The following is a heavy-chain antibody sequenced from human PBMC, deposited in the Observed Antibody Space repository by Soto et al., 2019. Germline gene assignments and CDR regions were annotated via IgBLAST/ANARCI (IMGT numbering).Heavy chain of an antibody. CDR2: IDHSGYT. CDR3: ARVRDWFAP. J-gene: IGHJ5*02. Sequence: PSETLSLTCAVYGGSFSGYYWNWIRQPPGKGLEWIGEIDHSGYTNYNPSLKSRGTISVETSKNQFSLRLSSVTDPDTAVYYCARVRDWFAPWGKGTLVTVSS. CDR1: GGSFSGYY. V-gene: IGHV4-34*01. D-gene: IGHD3-3*01.